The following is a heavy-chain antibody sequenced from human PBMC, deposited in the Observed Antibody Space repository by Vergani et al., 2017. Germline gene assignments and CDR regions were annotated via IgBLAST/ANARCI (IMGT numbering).Heavy chain of an antibody. CDR2: ISGSGGST. CDR3: AKGDPVLDAFDS. V-gene: IGHV3-23*01. Sequence: EVQLLESGGGLVQPGGSLRLSCTASGFTFSSYAMSWVRQAPGKGLEWVSAISGSGGSTYYADSVKGRFTIPRDNSKNTLYLQMNSLRAEDTAVYYCAKGDPVLDAFDSWGQGAMVTVSS. D-gene: IGHD2-15*01. J-gene: IGHJ3*02. CDR1: GFTFSSYA.